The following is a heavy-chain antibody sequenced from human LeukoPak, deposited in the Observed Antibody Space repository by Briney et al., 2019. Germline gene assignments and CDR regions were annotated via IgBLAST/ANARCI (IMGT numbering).Heavy chain of an antibody. V-gene: IGHV3-7*01. Sequence: PGGSLRLSCAASGFRFRDYWMSWVRQAPGKGLEWVADIKYDGSKIYYVDSVKGRFTISRDNAKASLFLQMNSLRAEDSGVYFCVRDGDSLDFWGQGTLVTVS. D-gene: IGHD2-21*02. CDR1: GFRFRDYW. CDR2: IKYDGSKI. CDR3: VRDGDSLDF. J-gene: IGHJ4*02.